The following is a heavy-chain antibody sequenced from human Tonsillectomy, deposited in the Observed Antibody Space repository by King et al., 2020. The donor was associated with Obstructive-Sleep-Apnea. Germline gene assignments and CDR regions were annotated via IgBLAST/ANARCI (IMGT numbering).Heavy chain of an antibody. D-gene: IGHD1-1*01. J-gene: IGHJ4*02. CDR2: IRYDGSNK. Sequence: VQLVESGGRVVQPGGSLRLSCAASGFPFTTYGMHWVRQAPGKGLEWVAFIRYDGSNKYYEDSVKGRFTISRDNSKNTLYLQMNSLRAEDTAVYYCAKDLFPDAYNSGFDYWGQGTLVTVSS. CDR3: AKDLFPDAYNSGFDY. V-gene: IGHV3-30*02. CDR1: GFPFTTYG.